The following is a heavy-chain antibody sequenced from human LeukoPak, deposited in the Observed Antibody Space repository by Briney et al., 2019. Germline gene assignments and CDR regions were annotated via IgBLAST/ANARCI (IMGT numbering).Heavy chain of an antibody. J-gene: IGHJ6*03. Sequence: SETLSLTCTVSGGSISSYYWSWIRQPPGKGLEWIGYVYYSGSTNYNPSLKSRVTISVDTSKNQFSLKLSSVTAADTAVYYCARTTEGGYTYDYFYYYYMDVWGKGTTVTISS. V-gene: IGHV4-59*01. D-gene: IGHD5-18*01. CDR3: ARTTEGGYTYDYFYYYYMDV. CDR1: GGSISSYY. CDR2: VYYSGST.